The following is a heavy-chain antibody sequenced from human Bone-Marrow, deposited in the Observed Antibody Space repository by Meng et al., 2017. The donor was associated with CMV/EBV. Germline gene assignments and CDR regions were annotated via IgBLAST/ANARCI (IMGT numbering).Heavy chain of an antibody. CDR1: GFTLSNYW. Sequence: GESLKISCVVSGFTLSNYWMHWVRQAPGKGLVWVSRISLDGSSTNYADSVKGRFTISRDNSKNTLYLQMNSLRAEDTAVYYCARDRLAAAGIRLYYFDYWGQGTLVTVSS. J-gene: IGHJ4*02. CDR3: ARDRLAAAGIRLYYFDY. D-gene: IGHD6-13*01. CDR2: ISLDGSST. V-gene: IGHV3-74*01.